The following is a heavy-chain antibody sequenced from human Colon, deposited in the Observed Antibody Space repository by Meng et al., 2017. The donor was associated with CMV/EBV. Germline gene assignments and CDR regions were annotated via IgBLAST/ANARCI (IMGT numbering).Heavy chain of an antibody. CDR1: GYTFTGYF. D-gene: IGHD1-26*01. J-gene: IGHJ4*02. CDR3: ASLSGGDFDS. CDR2: ILPISGGT. Sequence: HALLVPAVSYVTKPCASVNLSCNASGYTFTGYFSYCLPQPPGQGLELLGLILPISGGTNYAQKFQGRVTMTRHTSMNTAYMELSRLRSYDTAVYYCASLSGGDFDSWGQGTLVTVSS. V-gene: IGHV1-2*06.